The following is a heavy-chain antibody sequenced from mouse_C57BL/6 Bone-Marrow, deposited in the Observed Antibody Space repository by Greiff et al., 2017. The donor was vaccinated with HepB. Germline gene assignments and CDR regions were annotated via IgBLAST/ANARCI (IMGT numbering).Heavy chain of an antibody. D-gene: IGHD2-12*01. J-gene: IGHJ2*01. CDR2: ISSGSSTI. CDR3: ARTDPYYCYYLYYFDY. CDR1: GFTFSDYG. V-gene: IGHV5-17*01. Sequence: EVKLVESGGGLVKPGGSLKLSCAASGFTFSDYGMHWVRQSPEKGLEWVAYISSGSSTIYYADTVKGPFTISRDNAKNTLFLQMTSLRSEDTAMYYCARTDPYYCYYLYYFDYWGQGTTLTVSS.